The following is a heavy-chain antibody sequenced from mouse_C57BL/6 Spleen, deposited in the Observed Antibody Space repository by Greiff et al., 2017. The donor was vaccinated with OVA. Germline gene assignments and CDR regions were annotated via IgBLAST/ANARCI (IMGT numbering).Heavy chain of an antibody. CDR2: IDPSDSYT. D-gene: IGHD1-1*01. CDR3: ARIYYYGSSGVMDY. Sequence: QVQLQQPGAELVMPGASVKLSCKASGYTFTSYWMHWVKQRPGQGLEWIGEIDPSDSYTNYNQKFKGKSTLTVDKSSSTAYMQLSSLTSEDSAVYYCARIYYYGSSGVMDYWGQGTSVTVSS. J-gene: IGHJ4*01. V-gene: IGHV1-69*01. CDR1: GYTFTSYW.